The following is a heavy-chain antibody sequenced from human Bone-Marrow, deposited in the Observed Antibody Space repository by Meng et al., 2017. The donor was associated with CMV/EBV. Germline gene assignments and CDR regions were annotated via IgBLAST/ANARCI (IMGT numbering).Heavy chain of an antibody. D-gene: IGHD5-24*01. CDR3: ASRRDGYKYYFDY. Sequence: GSLRLSCTVSGYSISSGYYWGWIRQPPGKGLEWIGSIYHSGSTYYNPSLKSRVTISVDTSKNQFSLKLSSVTAADTAVYYCASRRDGYKYYFDYWGQGNLVNVAS. CDR2: IYHSGST. CDR1: GYSISSGYY. J-gene: IGHJ4*02. V-gene: IGHV4-38-2*02.